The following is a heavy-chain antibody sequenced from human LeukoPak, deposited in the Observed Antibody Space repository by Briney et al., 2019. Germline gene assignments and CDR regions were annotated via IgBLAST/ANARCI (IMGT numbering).Heavy chain of an antibody. Sequence: SQTLSLTCTVAGGSISSGSYYWSWIRQPAGTGLEWVGRIYTSGSTNYNPSLKSRVTISEKTSKNQFSLKLSSVTAADTAVYYCARVLGRYFDWYLSRADAFDIWGQGTMVTVSS. CDR1: GGSISSGSYY. D-gene: IGHD3-9*01. CDR3: ARVLGRYFDWYLSRADAFDI. V-gene: IGHV4-61*02. CDR2: IYTSGST. J-gene: IGHJ3*02.